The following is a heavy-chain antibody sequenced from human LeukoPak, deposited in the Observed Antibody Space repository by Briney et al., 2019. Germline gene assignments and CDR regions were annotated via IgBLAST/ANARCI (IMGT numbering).Heavy chain of an antibody. CDR1: GGSISSGSYY. Sequence: SETLSLTCTVSGGSISSGSYYWSWIRQPAGKGLEWIGRIYTSGSTNYNPSLKSRVTISVDTSKNQFSLKLSSVTAADTAVYYCASHIRLQGLRPWGQGTLVTVS. CDR2: IYTSGST. J-gene: IGHJ5*02. V-gene: IGHV4-61*02. CDR3: ASHIRLQGLRP. D-gene: IGHD4-11*01.